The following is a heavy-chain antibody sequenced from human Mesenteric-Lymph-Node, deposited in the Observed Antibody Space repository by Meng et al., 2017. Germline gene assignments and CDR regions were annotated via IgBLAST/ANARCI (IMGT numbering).Heavy chain of an antibody. V-gene: IGHV3-49*04. CDR3: TRDEDILTGYYYYGLDV. D-gene: IGHD3-9*01. CDR2: IRSKAYGGTT. Sequence: GESLKISCAASGFTFTNAWMSWVRQAPGKGLEWVGFIRSKAYGGTTEYAASVKGRFTISRDDSKSIAYLQMNSLKTEDTAVYYCTRDEDILTGYYYYGLDVWGQGTTVTVSS. CDR1: GFTFTNAW. J-gene: IGHJ6*02.